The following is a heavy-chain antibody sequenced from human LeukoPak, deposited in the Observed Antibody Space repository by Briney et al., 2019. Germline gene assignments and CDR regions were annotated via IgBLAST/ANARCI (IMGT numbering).Heavy chain of an antibody. Sequence: AGGSLRLSCAASGFTFSSYGMHWVRQAPGKGLEWVAVISYDGSNKYYADSVKGRFTISRDNAKNSLYLQMNSLRAEDTAVYYCARGLKGFDYWGQGTLVTVSS. CDR3: ARGLKGFDY. J-gene: IGHJ4*02. V-gene: IGHV3-30*03. CDR1: GFTFSSYG. CDR2: ISYDGSNK.